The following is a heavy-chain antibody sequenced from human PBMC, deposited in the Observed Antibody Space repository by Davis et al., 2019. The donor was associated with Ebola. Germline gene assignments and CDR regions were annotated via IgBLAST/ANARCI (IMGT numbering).Heavy chain of an antibody. CDR1: GFTFSSYA. Sequence: GALRLSCAASGFTFSSYAMSWVRQAPGKGLEWVSAISGSGGSTYYADSVKGRFTISRDNSKNTLYLQMNSLRAEDTAVYYCASDTIFGVPPSDWGQGTLVTVSS. CDR2: ISGSGGST. V-gene: IGHV3-23*01. CDR3: ASDTIFGVPPSD. D-gene: IGHD3-3*01. J-gene: IGHJ4*02.